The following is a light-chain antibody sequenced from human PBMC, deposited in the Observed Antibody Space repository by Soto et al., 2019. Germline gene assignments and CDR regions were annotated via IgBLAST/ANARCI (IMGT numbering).Light chain of an antibody. J-gene: IGLJ1*01. CDR3: SSHTSSNTRV. Sequence: QYALTKTASVSGSPGQWITISCTGTSSDVGAYDYVSWYQQHPDKAPKLIIYEVRNRPSGISGRFSGSKSVNTATLTISGLQAEDEADYYCSSHTSSNTRVFGTGTKVTVL. CDR1: SSDVGAYDY. CDR2: EVR. V-gene: IGLV2-14*03.